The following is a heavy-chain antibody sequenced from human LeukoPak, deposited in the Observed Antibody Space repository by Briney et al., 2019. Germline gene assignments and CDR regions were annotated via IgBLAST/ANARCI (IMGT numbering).Heavy chain of an antibody. V-gene: IGHV4-59*12. CDR1: GGSISSYY. D-gene: IGHD4-17*01. CDR2: IYYSGST. Sequence: SETLSLTCSVFGGSISSYYWSWIRQSPGKGLEWIGYIYYSGSTNYNPSLKSRVTISVDTSKNQFSLKLSSVTAADTAVYYCARDQDGLLPEYFDYWGQGTLVTVSS. CDR3: ARDQDGLLPEYFDY. J-gene: IGHJ4*02.